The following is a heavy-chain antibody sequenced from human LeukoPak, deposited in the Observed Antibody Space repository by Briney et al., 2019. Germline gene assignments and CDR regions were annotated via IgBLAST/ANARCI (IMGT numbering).Heavy chain of an antibody. V-gene: IGHV3-23*01. CDR2: ISGSGGTT. Sequence: PGGSLRLSCVASGFTFSSYAMGWVRQAPGKGLECGSYISGSGGTTNYADSVKGRFTISRDNSKNTLYLQMNSLRAGDTAVYYCAKVLSRYYGSGSDVFDIWGQGTMVTVSS. J-gene: IGHJ3*02. D-gene: IGHD3-10*01. CDR3: AKVLSRYYGSGSDVFDI. CDR1: GFTFSSYA.